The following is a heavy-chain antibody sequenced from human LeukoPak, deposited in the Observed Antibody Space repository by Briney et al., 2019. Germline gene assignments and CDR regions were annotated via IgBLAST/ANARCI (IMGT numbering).Heavy chain of an antibody. CDR2: IYFSGST. CDR3: ASDYGSGSYYNYASKHYYYYGMDV. D-gene: IGHD3-10*01. J-gene: IGHJ6*02. V-gene: IGHV4-59*08. CDR1: GGSISSHC. Sequence: SATLSLTCTVAGGSISSHCWSWIRQPPGKGLEWIGYIYFSGSTNYNTSLKSRVTISVDTSKNQFSLKLSSVTAADTAVYYCASDYGSGSYYNYASKHYYYYGMDVWGQGTTVTVSS.